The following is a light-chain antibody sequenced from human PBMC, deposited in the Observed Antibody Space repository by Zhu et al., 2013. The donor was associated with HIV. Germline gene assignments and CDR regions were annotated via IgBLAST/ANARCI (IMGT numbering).Light chain of an antibody. J-gene: IGKJ4*01. CDR1: QNIDTS. Sequence: DIQMTQSPSTLSASVGDRVTITCRASQNIDTSLAWYQQKPGKAPQLLISKASTLESAVPSRFSGRGSGTEFTLTINSLQPDDFATYYCQQTNSFPRTFGGGTKVEIK. V-gene: IGKV1-5*03. CDR3: QQTNSFPRT. CDR2: KAS.